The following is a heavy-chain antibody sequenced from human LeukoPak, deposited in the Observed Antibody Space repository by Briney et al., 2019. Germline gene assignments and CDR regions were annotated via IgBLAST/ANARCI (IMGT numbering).Heavy chain of an antibody. CDR3: ARFFVVDPRKISRPRESIAVAHHDAFDI. J-gene: IGHJ3*02. D-gene: IGHD6-19*01. CDR1: GGSFSGYY. CDR2: INHSGST. Sequence: SETLSLTCAVYGGSFSGYYWSWIRQPPGKGLEWIGEINHSGSTNYNPSLKSRVTISVDTSKNQFSLKLSSVTAADTAVYYCARFFVVDPRKISRPRESIAVAHHDAFDIWGQGTMVTVSS. V-gene: IGHV4-34*01.